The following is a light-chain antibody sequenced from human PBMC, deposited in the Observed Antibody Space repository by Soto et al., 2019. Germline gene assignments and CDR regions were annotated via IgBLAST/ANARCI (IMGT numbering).Light chain of an antibody. CDR1: SSDVGGYNY. V-gene: IGLV1-40*01. CDR3: QSYDSSLSGYV. Sequence: QSVLTQPSPLSVSPGQSITISCTGTSSDVGGYNYVSWYQQHPGKAPKLLIYGNSNRPSGVPDRFSGSKSGTSASLAITGLQAEDEADYYCQSYDSSLSGYVFGTGTKVTVL. CDR2: GNS. J-gene: IGLJ1*01.